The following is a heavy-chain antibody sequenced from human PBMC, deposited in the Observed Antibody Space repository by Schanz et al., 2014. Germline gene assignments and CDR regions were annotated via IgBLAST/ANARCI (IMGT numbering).Heavy chain of an antibody. CDR3: ASALTTWGGMDV. CDR2: IHSTGGTT. D-gene: IGHD4-4*01. J-gene: IGHJ6*02. V-gene: IGHV1-46*01. CDR1: GYTFTGYY. Sequence: QVQLLQSGAEVKKPGASVKVSCKASGYTFTGYYMHWVRQAPGQGLEWMGIIHSTGGTTSHAQKFQGRVTMTRDTSTSPVYMELSSLRSEDTAVYYCASALTTWGGMDVWGQGTTVTVSS.